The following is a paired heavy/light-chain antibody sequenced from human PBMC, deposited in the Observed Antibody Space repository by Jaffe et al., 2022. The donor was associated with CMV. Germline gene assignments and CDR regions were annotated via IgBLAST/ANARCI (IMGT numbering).Light chain of an antibody. CDR2: KVS. V-gene: IGKV2-30*02. CDR3: LQGTHWAT. J-gene: IGKJ1*01. CDR1: QSLLHSDGNTY. Sequence: VVLTQSPLSLPVTLGQPASISCRSSQSLLHSDGNTYLTWFQQRPGQSPRRLIYKVSNRDSGVPDRFSGSGSGTEFTLKISRVEAEDVAVYYCLQGTHWATFGQGTKVEIK.
Heavy chain of an antibody. Sequence: EVKLVESGGGVVQPGGSLRLSCAASGFNFEHSWMTWVRQVPGKGLEFVANIDLDGSTKNYVDSVEGRFTISRDNARNSLYLHMNSLRVEDMAIYYCARDPAYSAFDIWGQGTMVTVSS. D-gene: IGHD2-15*01. CDR1: GFNFEHSW. CDR3: ARDPAYSAFDI. J-gene: IGHJ3*02. CDR2: IDLDGSTK. V-gene: IGHV3-7*01.